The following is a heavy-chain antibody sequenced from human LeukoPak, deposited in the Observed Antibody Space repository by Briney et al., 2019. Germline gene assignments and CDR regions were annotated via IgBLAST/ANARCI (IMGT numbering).Heavy chain of an antibody. J-gene: IGHJ4*02. CDR3: ARRVVGATNYFDY. D-gene: IGHD2-15*01. V-gene: IGHV4-38-2*02. CDR1: GYSIRSGYY. Sequence: PSETLSLTCTVSGYSIRSGYYWGWIRQSPGKGLEWIGSIYHSGSTYYNPSLKSRVTISVDTSKNQLSLKLKSVTAADTAVYYCARRVVGATNYFDYWGQGTLVTVSS. CDR2: IYHSGST.